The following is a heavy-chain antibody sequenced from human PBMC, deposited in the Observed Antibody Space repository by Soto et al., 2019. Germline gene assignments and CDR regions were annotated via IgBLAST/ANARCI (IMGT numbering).Heavy chain of an antibody. CDR1: GFTFSSYW. CDR2: INSDGSST. CDR3: ARGGSLNWYFDL. Sequence: EVQLVESGGGLVQPGGSLRLSCAASGFTFSSYWMHWVRQAPGKGLGWVSRINSDGSSTSYADSVKGRFTISRDNAKNTLYLQMNRLRAEDTAVYSCARGGSLNWYFDLWGRGTLVTVSS. J-gene: IGHJ2*01. V-gene: IGHV3-74*01. D-gene: IGHD1-26*01.